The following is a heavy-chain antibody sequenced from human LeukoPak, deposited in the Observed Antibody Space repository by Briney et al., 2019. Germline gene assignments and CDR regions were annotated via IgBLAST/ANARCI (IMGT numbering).Heavy chain of an antibody. V-gene: IGHV5-51*01. D-gene: IGHD3-9*01. CDR1: GYSFTSYW. J-gene: IGHJ3*02. Sequence: GESLKISCKGSGYSFTSYWIGWVRQMPGKGLEWMGIIYPGDSDTRYSPSFQGQVTISADKSISTAYLQWSSLEASDTAMYYCARPSYDILTGYGHDAFDIWGQGTMVTVSS. CDR3: ARPSYDILTGYGHDAFDI. CDR2: IYPGDSDT.